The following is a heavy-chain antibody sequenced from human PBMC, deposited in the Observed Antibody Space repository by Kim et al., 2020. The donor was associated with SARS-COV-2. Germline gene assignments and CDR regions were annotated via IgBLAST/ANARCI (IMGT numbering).Heavy chain of an antibody. Sequence: GGSLRLSCAASGFTFSSYEMNWVRQAPGKGLEWVSYISSSGSTIYYADSVKGRFTISRDNAKNSLYLQMNSLRAEDTAVYYCASSITMIVVNAFDIWGQGTMVTVSS. J-gene: IGHJ3*02. CDR1: GFTFSSYE. CDR3: ASSITMIVVNAFDI. V-gene: IGHV3-48*03. CDR2: ISSSGSTI. D-gene: IGHD3-22*01.